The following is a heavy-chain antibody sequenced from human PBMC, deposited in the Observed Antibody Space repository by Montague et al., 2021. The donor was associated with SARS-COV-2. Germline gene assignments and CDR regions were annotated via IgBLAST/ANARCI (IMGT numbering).Heavy chain of an antibody. CDR3: ARGYDYVWGSYRYLRWFDP. Sequence: SETLSLTCAVYGGSFSGYYWSWIRQPPGKGLEWIGEINHSGSTNYNPSLKSRVTISVDTSTDQFSLKLSSVTAAATAVYYCARGYDYVWGSYRYLRWFDPWGQGTLVTVSS. CDR2: INHSGST. V-gene: IGHV4-34*01. D-gene: IGHD3-16*02. CDR1: GGSFSGYY. J-gene: IGHJ5*02.